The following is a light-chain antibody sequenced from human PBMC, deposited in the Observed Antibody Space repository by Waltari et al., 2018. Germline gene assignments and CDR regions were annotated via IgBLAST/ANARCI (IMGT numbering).Light chain of an antibody. CDR3: QPYDTSPAT. CDR1: QSLRVAY. J-gene: IGKJ2*01. CDR2: GAM. V-gene: IGKV3-20*01. Sequence: EIVLTQSPGTLSLSPGERATLSCRASQSLRVAYLAWYQQKSGQAPRLLIYGAMYRASDIPDRFSGSGSGTDFTLTISRLEPEDFAVYYCQPYDTSPATFGQGTKLEIK.